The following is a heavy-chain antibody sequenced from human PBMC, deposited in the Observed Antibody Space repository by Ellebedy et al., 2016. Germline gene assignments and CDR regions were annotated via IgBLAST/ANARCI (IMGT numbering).Heavy chain of an antibody. V-gene: IGHV4-34*01. CDR1: GGSFSGYY. J-gene: IGHJ4*02. D-gene: IGHD3-22*01. CDR2: INHSGST. CDR3: ARPRSGTRYYYDSSGYYPSPFDY. Sequence: SETLSLTXAVYGGSFSGYYWSWIRQPPGKGLEWIGEINHSGSTNYNPSLKSRVTISVDTSKNQFSLKLSSVTAADTAVYYCARPRSGTRYYYDSSGYYPSPFDYWGQGTLVTVSS.